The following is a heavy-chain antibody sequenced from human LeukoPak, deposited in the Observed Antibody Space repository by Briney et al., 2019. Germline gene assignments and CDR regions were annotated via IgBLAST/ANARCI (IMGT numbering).Heavy chain of an antibody. CDR1: GYSINNGYY. CDR2: IHHTGNT. J-gene: IGHJ6*03. D-gene: IGHD6-19*01. Sequence: SETLSLTCTVSGYSINNGYYWGWIRQSPGKGLEWIGIIHHTGNTYYNPSLKSRVTISVDTSKNQFSLKLSSVTAADTAVYYCARHEVAVSPGGYYYYMDVWGKGTTVTVSS. CDR3: ARHEVAVSPGGYYYYMDV. V-gene: IGHV4-38-2*02.